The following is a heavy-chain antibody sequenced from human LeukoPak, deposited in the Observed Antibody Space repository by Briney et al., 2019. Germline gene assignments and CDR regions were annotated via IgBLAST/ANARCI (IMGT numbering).Heavy chain of an antibody. CDR1: GFAFGDYA. Sequence: PGGSLRLSCTASGFAFGDYAMTWVRQAPGKGLEWVSAITSTGRTTWSADSVEGRFTTSRDNSKNTLYLQMNSLKTEDTAVYYCTTDPTVTTYDYWGQGTLVTVSS. V-gene: IGHV3-23*01. J-gene: IGHJ4*02. CDR3: TTDPTVTTYDY. CDR2: ITSTGRTT. D-gene: IGHD4-17*01.